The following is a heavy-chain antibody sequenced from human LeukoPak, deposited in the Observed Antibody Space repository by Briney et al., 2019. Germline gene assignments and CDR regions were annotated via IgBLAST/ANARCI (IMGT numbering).Heavy chain of an antibody. CDR3: ARDIAAAGTRLGAFDI. CDR1: GFTVSSNY. V-gene: IGHV3-53*01. Sequence: GGSLRLSCAASGFTVSSNYMSWVRQAPGKGLEWVSVIYSGGSTYYSDSVKGRFNISRHNSKNTLYLQMNSLRAEDTAVYYCARDIAAAGTRLGAFDIWGQGTMVTVSS. J-gene: IGHJ3*02. D-gene: IGHD6-13*01. CDR2: IYSGGST.